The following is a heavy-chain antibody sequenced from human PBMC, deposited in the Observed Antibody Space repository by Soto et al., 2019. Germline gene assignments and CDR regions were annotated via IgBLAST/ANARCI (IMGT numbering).Heavy chain of an antibody. Sequence: EVQLVESGGGLVQPGGSLRLSCAASGFTFSSYWMHWVRQAPGKGLVWVSRLKSDGSGTTYADPVKGRLTISRDNAKNTLYLQVDRLRAEDTAVYYCVRGDGDYYDGNGYLGRHWGQGTLVTVSS. D-gene: IGHD3-22*01. CDR2: LKSDGSGT. CDR3: VRGDGDYYDGNGYLGRH. J-gene: IGHJ4*02. CDR1: GFTFSSYW. V-gene: IGHV3-74*01.